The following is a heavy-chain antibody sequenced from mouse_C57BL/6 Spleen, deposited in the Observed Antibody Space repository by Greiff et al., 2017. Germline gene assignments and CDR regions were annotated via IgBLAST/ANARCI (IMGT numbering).Heavy chain of an antibody. CDR1: GYSITSGYY. V-gene: IGHV3-6*01. D-gene: IGHD1-1*01. CDR3: ARERDYYGSSHYGYVDV. Sequence: ESGPGLVKPSQSLSLTCSVTGYSITSGYYWNWIRQFPGNKLEWMAYISYDGSNNYNPSLKNRISITRDTAKNQFFLKLNSVTTEDTATYYWARERDYYGSSHYGYVDVWGTGTTVTVSS. CDR2: ISYDGSN. J-gene: IGHJ1*03.